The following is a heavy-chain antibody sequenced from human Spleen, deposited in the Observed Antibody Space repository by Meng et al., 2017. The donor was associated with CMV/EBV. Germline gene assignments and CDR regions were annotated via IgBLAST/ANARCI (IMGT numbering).Heavy chain of an antibody. D-gene: IGHD2-2*02. CDR2: IYYSGST. Sequence: GSLRLSCTVSGGSISSSSYYWGWIRQPPGKGLEWSGSIYYSGSTYYNPSLKSRVTISVDTSKNQFSLKLSSVTAADTAVYYCARGCSSTSCYIGGYQYFDYWGQGTLVTVSS. V-gene: IGHV4-39*07. J-gene: IGHJ4*02. CDR1: GGSISSSSYY. CDR3: ARGCSSTSCYIGGYQYFDY.